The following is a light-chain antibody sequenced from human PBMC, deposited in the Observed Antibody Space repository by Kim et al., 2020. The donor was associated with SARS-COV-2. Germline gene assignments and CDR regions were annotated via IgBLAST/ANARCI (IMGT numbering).Light chain of an antibody. CDR3: QQYNGYSAT. CDR2: RAS. J-gene: IGKJ1*01. Sequence: DIQMTQSPSNLSASVGDRVTITCRASQGLSRGLAWYQQKPGKAPKGLIYRASSLESGVPSRFSGSGAGREFTLTISSLQPDDFATYYCQQYNGYSATFGPGTKVDIK. CDR1: QGLSRG. V-gene: IGKV1-5*03.